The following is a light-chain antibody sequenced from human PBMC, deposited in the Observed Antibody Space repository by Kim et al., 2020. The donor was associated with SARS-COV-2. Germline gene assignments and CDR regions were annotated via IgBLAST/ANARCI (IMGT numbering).Light chain of an antibody. J-gene: IGLJ2*01. Sequence: SYELTQPPSVSVSPGQTASITCSGDKLGDKYACWYQQKPGQSPVLVIYQDSKRPSGIPERFSCSNSGNTATLTISGTQAMDEADYYCQAWDSSIVVFGGGTQLTV. V-gene: IGLV3-1*01. CDR1: KLGDKY. CDR2: QDS. CDR3: QAWDSSIVV.